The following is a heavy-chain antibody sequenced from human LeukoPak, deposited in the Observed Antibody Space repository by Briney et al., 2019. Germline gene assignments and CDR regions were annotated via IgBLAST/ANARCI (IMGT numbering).Heavy chain of an antibody. CDR2: ISGNGGST. V-gene: IGHV3-23*01. CDR3: SKDRNPTYADSSGQDY. J-gene: IGHJ4*02. CDR1: GFTFSSYA. D-gene: IGHD3-22*01. Sequence: QSGGSLRLSCAASGFTFSSYAISWVRQAPGKGLEWVSTISGNGGSTYYADSVKGRFTISRDNSKNTVYLQVSGLRAEDTAIYYCSKDRNPTYADSSGQDYWGQGTLVTVSS.